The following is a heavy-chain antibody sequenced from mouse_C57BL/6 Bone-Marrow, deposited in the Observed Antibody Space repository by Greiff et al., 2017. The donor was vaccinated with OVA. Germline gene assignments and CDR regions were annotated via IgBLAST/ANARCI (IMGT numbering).Heavy chain of an antibody. V-gene: IGHV1-26*01. CDR2: INPNNGGT. D-gene: IGHD1-1*01. CDR1: GYTFTDYY. CDR3: ARPTTVVAPNFAY. Sequence: DVQLQESGPELVKPGASVKISCKASGYTFTDYYMNWVKQSHGKSLEWIGDINPNNGGTSYNQKFKGKATLTVDKSSSTAYMELRSLTSEDSAVYYCARPTTVVAPNFAYWGQGTLVTVSA. J-gene: IGHJ3*01.